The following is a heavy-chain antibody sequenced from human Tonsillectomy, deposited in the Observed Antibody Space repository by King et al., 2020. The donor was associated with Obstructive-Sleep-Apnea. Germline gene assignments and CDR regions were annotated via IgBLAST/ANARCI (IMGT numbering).Heavy chain of an antibody. Sequence: QLQESGPGLVKPSETLSLTCTVSGGSITGYYWSWVRQPPGKGLEWIGYIHSSGRTNYDPSLTSRVTISVDTSKNQSSLKLSSVTAADTAVYYCATSITYWYFDLWGRGTLVTVSS. J-gene: IGHJ2*01. CDR2: IHSSGRT. V-gene: IGHV4-59*08. CDR1: GGSITGYY. D-gene: IGHD1-20*01. CDR3: ATSITYWYFDL.